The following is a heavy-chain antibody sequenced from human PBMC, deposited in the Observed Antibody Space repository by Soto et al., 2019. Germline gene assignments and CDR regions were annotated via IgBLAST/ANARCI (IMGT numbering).Heavy chain of an antibody. CDR3: ARIPITIFGSFDY. D-gene: IGHD3-3*01. CDR2: INHSGST. Sequence: QVQLQQWGAGLLKPSETLSLTCAVYGGSFSGYYWSWIRQPPGKGLEWIGEINHSGSTNYNPSLKSRVTISVDKSKNQFSLKLSSVTAADTAVYYCARIPITIFGSFDYWGQGTLVTVSS. J-gene: IGHJ4*02. V-gene: IGHV4-34*01. CDR1: GGSFSGYY.